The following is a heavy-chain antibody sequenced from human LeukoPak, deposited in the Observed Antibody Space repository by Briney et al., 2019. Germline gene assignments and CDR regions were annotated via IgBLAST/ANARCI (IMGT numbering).Heavy chain of an antibody. CDR2: ISGSGGST. Sequence: PGGSLGLSCAASGFTFSSYAMSWVRQAPGKGLEWVSAISGSGGSTYYADSVKGRFTISRDNSKNTLYLQMNSLRAEDTAVYYCAKDRYCSSTSCHYYYYYYMDVWGKGTTVTVSS. CDR1: GFTFSSYA. D-gene: IGHD2-2*01. CDR3: AKDRYCSSTSCHYYYYYYMDV. V-gene: IGHV3-23*01. J-gene: IGHJ6*03.